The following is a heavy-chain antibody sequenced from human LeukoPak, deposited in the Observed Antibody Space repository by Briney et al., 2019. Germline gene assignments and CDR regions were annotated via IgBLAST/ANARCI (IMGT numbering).Heavy chain of an antibody. CDR1: AFIFNNAW. CDR2: ISNNGRNK. J-gene: IGHJ4*02. CDR3: TRDLTGHYSIDY. Sequence: PGGSLRLSCATSAFIFNNAWMSWVRQAPGKGLEWVAFISNNGRNKDYADSVKGRFTISRDNSKNTLYLQVNSLRPDDTAVYYCTRDLTGHYSIDYWGQGTLVTVSS. D-gene: IGHD3-22*01. V-gene: IGHV3-30*03.